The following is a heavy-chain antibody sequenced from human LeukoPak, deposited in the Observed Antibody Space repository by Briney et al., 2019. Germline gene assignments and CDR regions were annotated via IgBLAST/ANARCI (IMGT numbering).Heavy chain of an antibody. CDR1: GYTFTSYY. V-gene: IGHV1-46*01. D-gene: IGHD3-3*02. CDR3: ARDGVSIIFGVAIMNYFDY. J-gene: IGHJ4*02. CDR2: INPSGGST. Sequence: ASVKVSCKASGYTFTSYYMHWVRQAPGQGLEWMGIINPSGGSTSYAQKFQGRVTMTRDTSTSTVYMELSSLRSEDTAVYYCARDGVSIIFGVAIMNYFDYWGQGTLVTVSS.